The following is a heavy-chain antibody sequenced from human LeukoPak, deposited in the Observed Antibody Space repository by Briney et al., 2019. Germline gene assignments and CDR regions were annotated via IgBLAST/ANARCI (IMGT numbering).Heavy chain of an antibody. Sequence: GGSLRLSCAASGFTFSTYSMNWVRQAPGKGLEWVANIKQDGSEKYYVDSVKGRFTISRDNAKNSLYLQMNSLRAEDTAVYYCARDLGHYYYDSSGSSLDYWGQGTLVTVSS. J-gene: IGHJ4*02. CDR3: ARDLGHYYYDSSGSSLDY. CDR1: GFTFSTYS. V-gene: IGHV3-7*01. CDR2: IKQDGSEK. D-gene: IGHD3-22*01.